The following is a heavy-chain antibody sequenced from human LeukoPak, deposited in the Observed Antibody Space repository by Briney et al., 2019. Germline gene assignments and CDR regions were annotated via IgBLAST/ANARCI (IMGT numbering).Heavy chain of an antibody. CDR3: ARDRLWGEDDAFDI. CDR1: GYTFSNYV. CDR2: ISAYNGYT. D-gene: IGHD3-16*01. V-gene: IGHV1-18*01. Sequence: ASVKVSCKASGYTFSNYVISWVRQAPGQGLEWMGWISAYNGYTNYAQKLQGRVTMTTDTSTSTAYMELRSLRSDDTAVYYCARDRLWGEDDAFDIWGQGTMVTVSS. J-gene: IGHJ3*02.